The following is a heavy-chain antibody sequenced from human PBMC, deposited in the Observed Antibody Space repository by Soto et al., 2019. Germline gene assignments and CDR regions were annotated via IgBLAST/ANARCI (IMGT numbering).Heavy chain of an antibody. D-gene: IGHD6-19*01. CDR3: AKDRKTGSGWYWDY. J-gene: IGHJ4*02. Sequence: EVQLLESGGGLLQPGGSLRLSCAASGFTFSSYAMSWVRQAPGKGLEWVSGISASGVSTYYADSVKGRFTISRDNSENTLYQQMNSLRAEDTALYYCAKDRKTGSGWYWDYWGQGTLVTVSS. V-gene: IGHV3-23*01. CDR2: ISASGVST. CDR1: GFTFSSYA.